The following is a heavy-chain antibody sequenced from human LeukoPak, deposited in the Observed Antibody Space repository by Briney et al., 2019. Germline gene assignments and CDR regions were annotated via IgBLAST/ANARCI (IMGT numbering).Heavy chain of an antibody. CDR1: GYTFTGYY. CDR2: INPNSGDT. V-gene: IGHV1-2*02. Sequence: ASVKVSCKASGYTFTGYYTHWVRQAPGQGLEWMGWINPNSGDTNYARKFQGRVTMTRDTSISTAYMELSRLRSDDTAVYYCARTVPVVVVTATFFDYWGQGTLVTVSS. D-gene: IGHD2-15*01. J-gene: IGHJ4*02. CDR3: ARTVPVVVVTATFFDY.